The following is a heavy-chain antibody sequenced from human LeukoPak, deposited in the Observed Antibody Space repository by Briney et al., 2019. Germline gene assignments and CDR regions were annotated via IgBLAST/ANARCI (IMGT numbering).Heavy chain of an antibody. V-gene: IGHV3-23*01. Sequence: GGSLRLSCAASGFTFSSYAMSWVRQAPGKGLEWVSAISGSGGSTYYADSVKGRFTISRDNSKNTLYLQMNSLRAEDTAVYYCAKDGAVAVAAPYYYYYMDIWGKGTTVTVSS. CDR2: ISGSGGST. CDR1: GFTFSSYA. D-gene: IGHD2-15*01. J-gene: IGHJ6*03. CDR3: AKDGAVAVAAPYYYYYMDI.